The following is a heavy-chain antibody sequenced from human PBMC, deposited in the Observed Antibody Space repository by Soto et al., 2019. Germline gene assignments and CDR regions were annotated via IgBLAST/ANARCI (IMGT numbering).Heavy chain of an antibody. CDR2: INPSGGST. D-gene: IGHD6-6*01. J-gene: IGHJ5*02. CDR1: GYTFTSYY. CDR3: ARSSSSPLEEYNWFDP. Sequence: ASVKVSCKASGYTFTSYYMHWVRQAPGQGLEWMGIINPSGGSTSYAQKFQGRVTMTRDTSTSTVYMKLSSLRSEDTSVYYCARSSSSPLEEYNWFDPWGQGTLVTVSS. V-gene: IGHV1-46*01.